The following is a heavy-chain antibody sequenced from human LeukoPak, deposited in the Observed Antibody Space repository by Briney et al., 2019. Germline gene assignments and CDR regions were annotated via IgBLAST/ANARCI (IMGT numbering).Heavy chain of an antibody. J-gene: IGHJ4*02. CDR1: GFTFSDYY. CDR2: ISSSGSTT. CDR3: ARGGPYCSGGSCYPHY. D-gene: IGHD2-15*01. Sequence: GGSLRLSCAASGFTFSDYYMSWICQAPGKGLEWVSYISSSGSTTYYADSVKGRFTISRDNAKNSLYLQMNSLRAEDTAVYYCARGGPYCSGGSCYPHYWGQGTLVTVSS. V-gene: IGHV3-11*04.